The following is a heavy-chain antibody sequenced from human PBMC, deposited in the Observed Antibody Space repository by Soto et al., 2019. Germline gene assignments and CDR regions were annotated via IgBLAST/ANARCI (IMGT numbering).Heavy chain of an antibody. V-gene: IGHV4-30-2*01. CDR3: ARGPPNTY. Sequence: QLQLQESGSGLVKPSQTLSLTCAVSGGSITSGGYSWGWIRQPPGKGLEWIGYIYHSGSTYYIPSLTSRVTIPVDRSKNQFSLKLRSVTAGDTAVYYCARGPPNTYWVQETLVTVSS. J-gene: IGHJ4*02. D-gene: IGHD2-8*01. CDR2: IYHSGST. CDR1: GGSITSGGYS.